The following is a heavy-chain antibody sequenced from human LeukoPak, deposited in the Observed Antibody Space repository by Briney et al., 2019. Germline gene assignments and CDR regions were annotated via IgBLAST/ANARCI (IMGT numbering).Heavy chain of an antibody. D-gene: IGHD6-25*01. V-gene: IGHV1-46*01. CDR1: GYTFTDYY. CDR2: INPSGGST. J-gene: IGHJ4*02. CDR3: ARSSSGAHYFDY. Sequence: GASVKVSCKASGYTFTDYYMHWVRQAPGQGLEWMGIINPSGGSTSYAQKFQGRVTMTRDTSTSTVYMELSSLRSEDTAVYYCARSSSGAHYFDYWGQGTLVTVSS.